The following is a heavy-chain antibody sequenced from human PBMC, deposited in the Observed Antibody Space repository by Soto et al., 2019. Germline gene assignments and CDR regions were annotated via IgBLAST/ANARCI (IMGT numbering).Heavy chain of an antibody. CDR3: AKDRAVLRFLEWLSTFHY. J-gene: IGHJ4*02. Sequence: GGSLRLSCAASGFTFSSYAMSCVRQAPGKGLEWVSAISGSGGSTYYADSVKGRFTISRDNSKNTLYLQMNSLRAEDTAVYYCAKDRAVLRFLEWLSTFHYCGQGPLVTVSS. CDR2: ISGSGGST. V-gene: IGHV3-23*01. CDR1: GFTFSSYA. D-gene: IGHD3-3*01.